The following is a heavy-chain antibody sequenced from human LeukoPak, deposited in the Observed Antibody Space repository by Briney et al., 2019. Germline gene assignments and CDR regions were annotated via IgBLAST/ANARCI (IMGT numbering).Heavy chain of an antibody. CDR2: IYHSGST. J-gene: IGHJ6*02. CDR1: GGSISSGGYS. CDR3: ARVNCGGDCYPDYYYYYGMDV. D-gene: IGHD2-21*02. Sequence: SETLSLTCAVSGGSISSGGYSWSWIRQPPGKGLEWIGYIYHSGSTYYNPSLKSRVTISVDRSKSQFSLKLSSVTAADTAVYYCARVNCGGDCYPDYYYYYGMDVWGQGTTVTVSS. V-gene: IGHV4-30-2*01.